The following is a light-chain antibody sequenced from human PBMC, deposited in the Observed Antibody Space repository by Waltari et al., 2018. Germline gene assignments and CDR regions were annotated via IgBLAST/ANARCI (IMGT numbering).Light chain of an antibody. CDR2: DVS. CDR3: SSYTGSSTV. J-gene: IGLJ3*02. V-gene: IGLV2-14*03. Sequence: QSALTQPASVSGSPGQSLTIPCTGTSSDVGGYNYVSWYQQHPGKAPKLMIFDVSNRPSGVSNRFSGSKSGNTASLTISGLQAEDEADYYCSSYTGSSTVFGGGTKLTVL. CDR1: SSDVGGYNY.